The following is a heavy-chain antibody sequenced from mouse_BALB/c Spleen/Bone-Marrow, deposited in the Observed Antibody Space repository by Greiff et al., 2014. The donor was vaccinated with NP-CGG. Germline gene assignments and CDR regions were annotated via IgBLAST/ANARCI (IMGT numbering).Heavy chain of an antibody. CDR2: IYPSDSYT. J-gene: IGHJ4*01. V-gene: IGHV1-69*02. CDR1: GYTFTSYW. Sequence: VQLQQSGAELVRPGASVKLSCKASGYTFTSYWINWVKQRPGQGLEWIGNIYPSDSYTNYNQKFKDKATLTVDKSSSTAYIQLSSPTSEDSAVYYCTRRDYAMDYWGQGTSVTVSS. CDR3: TRRDYAMDY.